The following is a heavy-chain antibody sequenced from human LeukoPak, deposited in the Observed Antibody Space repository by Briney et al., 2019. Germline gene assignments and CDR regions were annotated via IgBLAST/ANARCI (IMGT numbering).Heavy chain of an antibody. V-gene: IGHV3-21*01. CDR2: ISSSSSYI. J-gene: IGHJ4*02. CDR1: GFTFSSYS. CDR3: ARDEWEQPPDN. D-gene: IGHD1-26*01. Sequence: GGSLRLSCAASGFTFSSYSMNWVRQAPGKGLEWVSSISSSSSYIYYADSVKGRFTISRDNAKNSLYLQMNSLRAEDTAVYYCARDEWEQPPDNWGQGTLVTVSS.